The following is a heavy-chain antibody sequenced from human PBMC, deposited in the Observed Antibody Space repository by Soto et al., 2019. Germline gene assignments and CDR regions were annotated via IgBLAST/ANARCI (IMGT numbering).Heavy chain of an antibody. J-gene: IGHJ6*02. D-gene: IGHD5-18*01. CDR3: ARGRRGYSYGFGYYYYYGMDV. Sequence: PGGSLRLSCAASGFTFSSYWMSWVRQAPGKGLEWVANVKQDGSEKYYVDSVKGRFTISRDNAKNSLYLQMNSLRAEDTAVYYCARGRRGYSYGFGYYYYYGMDVWGQGTTVTRLL. CDR2: VKQDGSEK. CDR1: GFTFSSYW. V-gene: IGHV3-7*05.